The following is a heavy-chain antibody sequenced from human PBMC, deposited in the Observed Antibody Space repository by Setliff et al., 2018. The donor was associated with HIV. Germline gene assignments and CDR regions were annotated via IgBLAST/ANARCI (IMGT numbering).Heavy chain of an antibody. CDR1: GYRFNNYW. CDR3: ARGGYWYDDNPYYRPLDY. V-gene: IGHV5-51*01. CDR2: IYPGDMDV. Sequence: LGESLKISCKASGYRFNNYWIGWVRQMPGKGLEWMGIIYPGDMDVKFNPSFQGRVTISADRFRTTTYLQWSGLKASGTAIYYCARGGYWYDDNPYYRPLDYWGQGTLVTVSS. J-gene: IGHJ4*02. D-gene: IGHD3-10*01.